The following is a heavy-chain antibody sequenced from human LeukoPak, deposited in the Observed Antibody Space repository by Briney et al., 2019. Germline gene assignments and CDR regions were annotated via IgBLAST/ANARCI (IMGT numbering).Heavy chain of an antibody. D-gene: IGHD4-11*01. CDR2: INPNSGGT. CDR1: GYTFTGYY. Sequence: EASVKVSCKASGYTFTGYYMHWVRQAPGQGLEWMGWINPNSGGTNYAQKFQGRVTMTRDTSISTAYMELSSLRSEDTAVYYCAAGPTVTGYYYYYYMDVWGKGTTVTISS. CDR3: AAGPTVTGYYYYYYMDV. J-gene: IGHJ6*03. V-gene: IGHV1-2*02.